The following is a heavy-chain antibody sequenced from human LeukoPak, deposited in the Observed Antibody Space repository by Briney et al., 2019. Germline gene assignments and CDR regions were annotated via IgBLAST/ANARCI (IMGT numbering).Heavy chain of an antibody. V-gene: IGHV3-7*01. CDR2: IKQDGSEK. J-gene: IGHJ4*02. D-gene: IGHD3-10*01. Sequence: PGGSLRLSCAASGFTFSSYWMSWVRQAPGKGLEWVANIKQDGSEKYYVDSVKGRFTISRDNAKNSLYLQMNSLRAEDTAVYYCARFRVRGAIIPFDYWGQGTLVTVSS. CDR3: ARFRVRGAIIPFDY. CDR1: GFTFSSYW.